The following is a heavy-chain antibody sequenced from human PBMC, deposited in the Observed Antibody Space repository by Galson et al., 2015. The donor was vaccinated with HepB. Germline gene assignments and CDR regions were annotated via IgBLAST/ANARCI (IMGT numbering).Heavy chain of an antibody. CDR2: LYWDDDK. CDR1: GFSLTDTGVG. Sequence: PALVKPTQTLTLTCTFSGFSLTDTGVGVAWIRRPPGKAPEWLALLYWDDDKRYSPSLKNRFTITKDTSKNQVVLTMTNVDPVDTGTYYCAHRRASGVTVFDYWGQGILVTVSS. V-gene: IGHV2-5*02. D-gene: IGHD3-16*02. J-gene: IGHJ4*02. CDR3: AHRRASGVTVFDY.